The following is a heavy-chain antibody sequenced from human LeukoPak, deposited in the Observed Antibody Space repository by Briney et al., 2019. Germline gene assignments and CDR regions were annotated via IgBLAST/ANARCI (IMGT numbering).Heavy chain of an antibody. Sequence: GGSLRLSCAASGFTFSSFAMIWVRQAPGKGLEWVSTISDNGINTHYTDSVKGRFTISRDNSKDTLYLQMNSLRAEDTAVYYCAKDRIIAAAGNWFDPWGQGTLVTVSS. CDR2: ISDNGINT. V-gene: IGHV3-23*01. CDR3: AKDRIIAAAGNWFDP. J-gene: IGHJ5*02. D-gene: IGHD6-13*01. CDR1: GFTFSSFA.